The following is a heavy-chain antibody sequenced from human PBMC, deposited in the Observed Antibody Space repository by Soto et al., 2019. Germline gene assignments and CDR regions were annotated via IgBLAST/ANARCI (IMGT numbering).Heavy chain of an antibody. J-gene: IGHJ6*02. D-gene: IGHD2-2*01. V-gene: IGHV4-34*01. Sequence: SETLSLTCAFYCESFTGYYWSWILQPPGKGLEWIGEINHSGSTNYNPSLKSRVTISVDTSKNQFSLKLSSVTATDTVVYYCARAPSYCISTSCYGYYYGMDVWGQGTTVT. CDR3: ARAPSYCISTSCYGYYYGMDV. CDR2: INHSGST. CDR1: CESFTGYY.